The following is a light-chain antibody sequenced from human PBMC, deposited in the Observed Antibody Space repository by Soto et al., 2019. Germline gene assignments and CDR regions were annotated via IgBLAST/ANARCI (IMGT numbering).Light chain of an antibody. CDR3: SSYASSSSYV. J-gene: IGLJ1*01. V-gene: IGLV2-14*01. Sequence: QSVLTQPASVSGSPGQSITIPCTGTSSDVGGYNHVSWYQIHPGKAPKLIIYEVTSRPSGVSYRFSGSKSGNSASLTISGLQAEDEADYYCSSYASSSSYVFGGGTKAPS. CDR1: SSDVGGYNH. CDR2: EVT.